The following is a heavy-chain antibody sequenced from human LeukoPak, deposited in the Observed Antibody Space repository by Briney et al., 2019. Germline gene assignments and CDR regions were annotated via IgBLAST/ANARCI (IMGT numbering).Heavy chain of an antibody. CDR3: ARGRIGAIFGVDETPAYFDY. CDR2: IYYSGST. J-gene: IGHJ4*02. V-gene: IGHV4-59*01. CDR1: GGSISSYY. Sequence: SETLSLTCTVSGGSISSYYWSWIRQPPGKGLEWIGYIYYSGSTNYNPPLKSRVTISVDTSKNQFSLKLSSVTAADTAVYYCARGRIGAIFGVDETPAYFDYWGQGTLVTVSS. D-gene: IGHD3-3*01.